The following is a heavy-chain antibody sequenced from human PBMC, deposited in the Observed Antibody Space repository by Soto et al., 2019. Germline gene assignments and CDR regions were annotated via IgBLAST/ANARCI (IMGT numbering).Heavy chain of an antibody. CDR1: GGSISSGGYY. J-gene: IGHJ6*02. D-gene: IGHD3-3*01. CDR3: ARGGLESYYYYYYGMDV. V-gene: IGHV4-31*03. CDR2: IYYSGST. Sequence: QVQLQESGPGLVKPSQTLSLTCTVSGGSISSGGYYWSWIRQHPGKGLEWIGYIYYSGSTYYNPSRRRRFTISVDTSKNQFSLKLSSVTAADTAVYYCARGGLESYYYYYYGMDVWGQGTTVTVSS.